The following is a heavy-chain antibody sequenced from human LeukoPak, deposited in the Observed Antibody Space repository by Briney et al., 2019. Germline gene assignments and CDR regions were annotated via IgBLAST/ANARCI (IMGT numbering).Heavy chain of an antibody. CDR2: ISGYNGNT. CDR1: GYTFNSYG. V-gene: IGHV1-18*01. CDR3: ARVINYYDSSGSNYYYMDV. J-gene: IGHJ6*03. Sequence: ASVKVSCKASGYTFNSYGISWVRQAPGQGLEWMGWISGYNGNTNYAQKLQGRVTMTTDTSTSTAYMELRSLRSDDSAVYYCARVINYYDSSGSNYYYMDVWGKGTTVTVSS. D-gene: IGHD3-22*01.